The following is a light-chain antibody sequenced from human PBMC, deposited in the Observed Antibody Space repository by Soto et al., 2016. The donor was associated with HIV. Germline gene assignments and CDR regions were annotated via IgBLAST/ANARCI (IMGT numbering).Light chain of an antibody. CDR2: DDD. Sequence: SYVLTQPSSVSVAPGQTARITCGGHNIGDRSVHWYQQRPGQAPVLVVYDDDDRPSGIPERFSGSNSGNTATLTISRVEAGDEADYHCQVWHSSSDHRVFGGGTKADRP. CDR1: NIGDRS. V-gene: IGLV3-21*02. J-gene: IGLJ3*02. CDR3: QVWHSSSDHRV.